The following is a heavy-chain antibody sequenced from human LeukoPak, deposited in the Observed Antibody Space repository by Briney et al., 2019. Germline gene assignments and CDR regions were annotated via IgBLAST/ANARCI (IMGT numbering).Heavy chain of an antibody. CDR1: GYTFTSYG. V-gene: IGHV1-2*02. Sequence: ASVKVSCKASGYTFTSYGISWVRQAPGQGLEWMGWINPNNGGTKYAQNFQGRVTMTRDTSISTVYMELDRLRFDDTAVYYCARDSGEVPDYWGQGTLVTVSS. D-gene: IGHD3-10*01. CDR3: ARDSGEVPDY. J-gene: IGHJ4*02. CDR2: INPNNGGT.